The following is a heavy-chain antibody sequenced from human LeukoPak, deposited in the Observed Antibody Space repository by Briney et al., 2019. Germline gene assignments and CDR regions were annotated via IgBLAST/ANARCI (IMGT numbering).Heavy chain of an antibody. CDR1: GFTFSSYG. V-gene: IGHV3-30*02. D-gene: IGHD3-22*01. J-gene: IGHJ3*02. CDR2: IRYDGSNK. CDR3: ASISSGYHYVGSLAFDI. Sequence: PGGSLRLSCAASGFTFSSYGMHWVRQAPGKGLEWVAFIRYDGSNKYYADSVKGRFTISRDNSKNTLYLQMNSLRAEDTAVYYCASISSGYHYVGSLAFDIWGQGTMVTVSS.